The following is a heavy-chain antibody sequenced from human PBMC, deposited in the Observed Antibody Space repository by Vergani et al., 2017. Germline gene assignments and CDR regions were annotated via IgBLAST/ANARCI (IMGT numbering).Heavy chain of an antibody. V-gene: IGHV3-30*02. CDR2: IQKDGIDK. CDR1: GFPFSTYG. CDR3: VKDHPVFDE. J-gene: IGHJ4*02. Sequence: QVQLVESGGGVAQPGESLRLSCAASGFPFSTYGMNWVRQAPGKGLEWVAFIQKDGIDKFYADSVGGRFTISRDISKNTLYLEMNSLSVEDTALYHCVKDHPVFDEWGRGTLVSVS.